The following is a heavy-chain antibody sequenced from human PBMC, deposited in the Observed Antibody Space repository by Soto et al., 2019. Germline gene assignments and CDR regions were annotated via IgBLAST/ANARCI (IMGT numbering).Heavy chain of an antibody. V-gene: IGHV1-46*01. D-gene: IGHD2-15*01. CDR1: GYSFSNFY. Sequence: GASVKVSCKPSGYSFSNFYVHWVRQAPGQGLEWMGIIDPSSGTTSYTQKFQERVTMTRDTSMSTVYMELSRLRSEDTAVYYCARGSVVVPNGLTAGMYVWGLGTTVTVSS. CDR2: IDPSSGTT. J-gene: IGHJ6*02. CDR3: ARGSVVVPNGLTAGMYV.